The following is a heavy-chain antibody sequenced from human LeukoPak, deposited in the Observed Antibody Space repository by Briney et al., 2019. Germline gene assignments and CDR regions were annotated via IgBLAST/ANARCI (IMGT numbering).Heavy chain of an antibody. CDR2: IYYSGST. Sequence: SETLSLTCTVSGGSISSYYWSWIRQPPGKGLEWIGYIYYSGSTNYNPSLKSRVTISVDTSKNQFSLKLSSVTAADTAVYYCAAGSGGRIAYWGQGTLVTVSS. V-gene: IGHV4-59*08. J-gene: IGHJ4*02. CDR3: AAGSGGRIAY. CDR1: GGSISSYY. D-gene: IGHD3-10*01.